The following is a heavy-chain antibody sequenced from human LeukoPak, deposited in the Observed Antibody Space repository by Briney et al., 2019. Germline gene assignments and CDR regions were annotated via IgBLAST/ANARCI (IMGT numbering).Heavy chain of an antibody. CDR2: ISGSGGST. CDR3: AKDHQGYWADSFDY. D-gene: IGHD6-13*01. CDR1: GSTFSSYA. Sequence: GGSLRLSCAASGSTFSSYAMTWVRQAPGQGLEWVSAISGSGGSTYFADSVKGRFTVSRDNSKDTLYLQMNSLRAEDTAVYYCAKDHQGYWADSFDYWGQGTLVTVSS. V-gene: IGHV3-23*01. J-gene: IGHJ4*02.